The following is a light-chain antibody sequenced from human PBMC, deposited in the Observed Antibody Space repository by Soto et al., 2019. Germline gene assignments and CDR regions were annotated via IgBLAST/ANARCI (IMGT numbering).Light chain of an antibody. V-gene: IGLV1-51*01. Sequence: QSVLTQPPSVSAAPGQRVTISCSGSSSNIGKNSVSWYQQLPGTAPKLLIFDNNKRPSGIPDRFSGSKSGTSATLGITGLQTGDEAHYYCGTWDTNLSAYVFGTGTKVTVL. J-gene: IGLJ1*01. CDR3: GTWDTNLSAYV. CDR1: SSNIGKNS. CDR2: DNN.